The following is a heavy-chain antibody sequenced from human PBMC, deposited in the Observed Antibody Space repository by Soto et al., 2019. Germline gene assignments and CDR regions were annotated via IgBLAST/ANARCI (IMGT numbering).Heavy chain of an antibody. D-gene: IGHD4-17*01. CDR2: ISSSGNSI. J-gene: IGHJ5*02. Sequence: QEQLVESGGDVVKPGGSLRLSCTASGFSFSDYYMSWIRQAPGKGLECIAYISSSGNSIYYADSVKGRFTVSRDNAKNSLYLHMNSLTAEDTAMYYCVRDDDYGGTNNWFDPWGQGTLVTVSS. CDR1: GFSFSDYY. CDR3: VRDDDYGGTNNWFDP. V-gene: IGHV3-11*01.